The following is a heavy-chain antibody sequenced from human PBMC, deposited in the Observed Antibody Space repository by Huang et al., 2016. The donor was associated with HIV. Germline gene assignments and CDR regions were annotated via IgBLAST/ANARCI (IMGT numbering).Heavy chain of an antibody. V-gene: IGHV1-69*13. J-gene: IGHJ4*02. Sequence: QVQLVQSGAEVKKPGSSVKVSCKASGGTFKNYAFSWVRQDPGQGLEWRGGSIRGFGTGNHAQKFQGRVTITADESTSTAYMELSRLRSEDTAVYYCTRDKGTSMGPFDYWGQGTLVTVSS. CDR3: TRDKGTSMGPFDY. CDR2: SIRGFGTG. D-gene: IGHD5-18*01. CDR1: GGTFKNYA.